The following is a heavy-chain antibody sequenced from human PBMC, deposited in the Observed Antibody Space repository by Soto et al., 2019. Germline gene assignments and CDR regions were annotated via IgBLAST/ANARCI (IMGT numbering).Heavy chain of an antibody. Sequence: EVQLLESGGGLVQPGGSLRLSCTASGFIFNNYAMSWVRQAPGKGLEWVSDISGSGASTYYADSVKGRFTISRDNSRDTLYLQMNSLRAEGTAVYYGAKEQRASPLDDAFDIWGQGTMVTVSS. CDR1: GFIFNNYA. CDR2: ISGSGAST. V-gene: IGHV3-23*01. J-gene: IGHJ3*02. CDR3: AKEQRASPLDDAFDI.